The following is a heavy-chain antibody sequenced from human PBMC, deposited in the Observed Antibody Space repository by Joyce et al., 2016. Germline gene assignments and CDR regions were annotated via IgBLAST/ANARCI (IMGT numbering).Heavy chain of an antibody. Sequence: EVQLLESGGGLVQPAGSLRLSCAASGFTFSSYAMSWVRQARGKVVEWVSVISGSGGSIYDADSVKGRFTFSRDNSKNTLYLQMNSLRAEDTAVYYCAKVAEGSAVYFYYMDVWGKGTTVTVSS. V-gene: IGHV3-23*01. D-gene: IGHD6-6*01. CDR2: ISGSGGSI. CDR3: AKVAEGSAVYFYYMDV. J-gene: IGHJ6*03. CDR1: GFTFSSYA.